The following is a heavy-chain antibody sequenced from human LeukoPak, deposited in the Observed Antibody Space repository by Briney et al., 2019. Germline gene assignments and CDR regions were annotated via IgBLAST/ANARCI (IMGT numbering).Heavy chain of an antibody. D-gene: IGHD6-19*01. CDR2: INPNSGGT. Sequence: ASVTVSCKASGYTFTGYYMHWVRQAPGQGLEWMGWINPNSGGTNYAQKFQGWVTMTRDTSISTAYMELSRLRSDDTAVYYCAREDEFSSGTDYWGQGTLVTVSS. V-gene: IGHV1-2*04. CDR1: GYTFTGYY. CDR3: AREDEFSSGTDY. J-gene: IGHJ4*02.